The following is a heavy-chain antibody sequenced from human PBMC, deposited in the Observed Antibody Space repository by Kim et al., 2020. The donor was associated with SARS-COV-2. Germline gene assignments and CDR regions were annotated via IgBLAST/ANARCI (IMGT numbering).Heavy chain of an antibody. CDR1: GGSISSGGYY. J-gene: IGHJ4*02. D-gene: IGHD3-3*01. Sequence: SETLSLTCTVSGGSISSGGYYWSWIRQHPGKGLEWIGYIYYSGSTYYNPSLKSRVTISVDTSKNQFSLKLSSVTAADTAVYYCARVHRDGVVDYWGQGTLVTVSS. CDR2: IYYSGST. V-gene: IGHV4-31*03. CDR3: ARVHRDGVVDY.